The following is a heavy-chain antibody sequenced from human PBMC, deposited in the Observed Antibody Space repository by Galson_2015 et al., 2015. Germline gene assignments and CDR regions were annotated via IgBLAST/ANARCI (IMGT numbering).Heavy chain of an antibody. V-gene: IGHV3-7*03. CDR1: GFTFSDYW. CDR3: ARVSTEWLLYY. Sequence: SLRLSCAASGFTFSDYWMTWVRQAPGKGLEWVANIRQDGNEKFYMDSVKGRFTISRDNAKNSLYLQMNSLRVEDTAVYYCARVSTEWLLYYWGQGILVTVSS. D-gene: IGHD3-3*01. J-gene: IGHJ4*02. CDR2: IRQDGNEK.